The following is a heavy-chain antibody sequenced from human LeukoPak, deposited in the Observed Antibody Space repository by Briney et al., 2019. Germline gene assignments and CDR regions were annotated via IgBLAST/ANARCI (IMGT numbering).Heavy chain of an antibody. CDR2: IYHSGST. D-gene: IGHD3-3*01. J-gene: IGHJ5*02. Sequence: ASETLSLTCAVSGYSISSGYYWGWIRQPPGKGLEWIGSIYHSGSTYYNPSLKSRVTISVDTSKNQFSLKLSSVTAADTAVYYCVRGDFWSGYSNWFDPWGQGTLVTVSS. V-gene: IGHV4-38-2*01. CDR1: GYSISSGYY. CDR3: VRGDFWSGYSNWFDP.